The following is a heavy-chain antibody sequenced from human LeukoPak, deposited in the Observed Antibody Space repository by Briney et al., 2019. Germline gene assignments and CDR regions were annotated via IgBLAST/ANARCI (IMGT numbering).Heavy chain of an antibody. CDR2: IKQDGSEE. V-gene: IGHV3-7*03. Sequence: GGSLRLSCAASGFTFSNYVMSWVRQAPGKGLEWVANIKQDGSEEYYVDSVKGRFTISRDNAKNSLYLQMNSLRAEDTAVYYCARRYFDYWGQGILVTVSS. CDR3: ARRYFDY. J-gene: IGHJ4*02. CDR1: GFTFSNYV.